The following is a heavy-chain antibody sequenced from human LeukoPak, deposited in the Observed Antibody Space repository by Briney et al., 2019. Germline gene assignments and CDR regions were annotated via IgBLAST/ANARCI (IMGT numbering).Heavy chain of an antibody. J-gene: IGHJ4*02. CDR2: IYSGGST. D-gene: IGHD6-6*01. CDR3: AKSGYSSSSGVDY. CDR1: GFTVSSNY. Sequence: GGSLRLSCAASGFTVSSNYMSWVRQAPGKGLEWVSVIYSGGSTYYADSVKGRFTIFRDNSKNTLYLQMNSLRAEDTAVYYCAKSGYSSSSGVDYWGQGTLVTVSS. V-gene: IGHV3-53*01.